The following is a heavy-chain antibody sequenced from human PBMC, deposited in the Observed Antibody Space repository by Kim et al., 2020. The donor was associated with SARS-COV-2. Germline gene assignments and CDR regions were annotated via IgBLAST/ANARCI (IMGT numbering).Heavy chain of an antibody. Sequence: GGSLRLSCAASGFTFSDYYMSWIRQAPGTGLEWVSYISSSSSYTNYADSVKGRFTISRDTAKNSLYLQMNSLRAEDTAVYYCARIMITFGGFPPDYWGQGTLVTVSS. J-gene: IGHJ4*02. V-gene: IGHV3-11*03. CDR3: ARIMITFGGFPPDY. D-gene: IGHD3-16*01. CDR2: ISSSSSYT. CDR1: GFTFSDYY.